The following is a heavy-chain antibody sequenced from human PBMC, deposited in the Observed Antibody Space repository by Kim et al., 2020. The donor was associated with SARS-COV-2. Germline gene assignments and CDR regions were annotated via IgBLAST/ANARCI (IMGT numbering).Heavy chain of an antibody. Sequence: STNYNPSLKSRVTISVDTSKNQFSLKLSSVTAADTAVYYCAGFGYYMDVWGKGTTVTVSS. CDR3: AGFGYYMDV. D-gene: IGHD3-16*01. V-gene: IGHV4-34*01. J-gene: IGHJ6*03. CDR2: ST.